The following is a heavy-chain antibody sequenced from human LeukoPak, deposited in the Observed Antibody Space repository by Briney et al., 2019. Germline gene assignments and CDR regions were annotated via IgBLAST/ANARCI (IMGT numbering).Heavy chain of an antibody. CDR2: INTDTRGT. V-gene: IGHV3-74*01. CDR1: GFTFTDYW. D-gene: IGHD3-16*01. J-gene: IGHJ4*02. CDR3: ARAGAYRFDY. Sequence: PGGSLRLSCAASGFTFTDYWMHWVRQAPGKGLVWVSIINTDTRGTYYADSVKGRFTISRDIAKNTLSLQMNSLRAEDTAVYYCARAGAYRFDYWGQGTLVTVSS.